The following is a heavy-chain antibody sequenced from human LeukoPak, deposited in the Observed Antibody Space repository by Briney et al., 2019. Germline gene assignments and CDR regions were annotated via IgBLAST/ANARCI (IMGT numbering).Heavy chain of an antibody. CDR2: IIPIFGTA. D-gene: IGHD2-2*01. CDR1: GGTFSSYA. J-gene: IGHJ5*02. Sequence: ASVKVSCKASGGTFSSYAISWVRQAPGQGFEWMGGIIPIFGTANYAQKFQGRVTITADESTSTAYMELSSLRSEDTAVYYCAREGYCSSTSCYLRWFDPWGQGTLVTVSS. CDR3: AREGYCSSTSCYLRWFDP. V-gene: IGHV1-69*13.